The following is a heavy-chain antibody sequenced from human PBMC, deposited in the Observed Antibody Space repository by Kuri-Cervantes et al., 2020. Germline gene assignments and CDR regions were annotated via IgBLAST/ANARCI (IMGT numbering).Heavy chain of an antibody. D-gene: IGHD3/OR15-3a*01. CDR2: IIPIFGTA. J-gene: IGHJ6*02. CDR1: GGTFSSYA. Sequence: SVKGCCKASGGTFSSYAISWVRQAPGQGLEWMGGIIPIFGTANYAQKFQGRVTITADESTSTAYMELSSLRSEDTAVYYCARCYDLLSGMDVWGQGTTVTVSS. V-gene: IGHV1-69*13. CDR3: ARCYDLLSGMDV.